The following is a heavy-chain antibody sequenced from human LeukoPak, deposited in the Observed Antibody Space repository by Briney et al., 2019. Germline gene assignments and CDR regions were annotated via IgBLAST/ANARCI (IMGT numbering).Heavy chain of an antibody. D-gene: IGHD2-15*01. CDR1: GGSFSGYY. J-gene: IGHJ4*02. Sequence: SETLSLTCAVYGGSFSGYYWSWIRQPPGKGLEWIGEINHSGSTNYNPSLKGRVTISVDTSKNQFSLKLSSVTAADTAVYYCARHCSGGSCYSRGFTFDYWGQGTLVTVSS. CDR2: INHSGST. V-gene: IGHV4-34*01. CDR3: ARHCSGGSCYSRGFTFDY.